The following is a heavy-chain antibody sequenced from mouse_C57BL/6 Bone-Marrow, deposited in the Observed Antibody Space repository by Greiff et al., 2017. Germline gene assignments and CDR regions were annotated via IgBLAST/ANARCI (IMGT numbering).Heavy chain of an antibody. V-gene: IGHV7-3*01. CDR3: ASGITTPYYAMDY. D-gene: IGHD2-4*01. Sequence: EVQLVESGGGLVQPGGSLSLSCAASGFTFTDYYMSWVRQPPGKALEWLGFIRNKANGYTTEYSASVKDRFTISRDNSQSILYLQMNALRAEDSATYYFASGITTPYYAMDYGGPGTSVTVSS. J-gene: IGHJ4*01. CDR1: GFTFTDYY. CDR2: IRNKANGYTT.